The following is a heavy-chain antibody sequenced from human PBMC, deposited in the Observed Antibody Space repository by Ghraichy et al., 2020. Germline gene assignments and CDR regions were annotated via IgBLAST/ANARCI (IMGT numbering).Heavy chain of an antibody. CDR2: MYSGGST. J-gene: IGHJ6*02. D-gene: IGHD2-2*01. CDR3: ARDGAYCSSTSCPYYYYYGMDV. CDR1: GFTVSSNY. Sequence: GGSLRLSCAASGFTVSSNYMSWVRQAPGKGLEWVSVMYSGGSTYYADSVKGRFTISRDNSKNTLYLQMNSLRAEDTAVYYCARDGAYCSSTSCPYYYYYGMDVWGQGTTVTVSS. V-gene: IGHV3-53*01.